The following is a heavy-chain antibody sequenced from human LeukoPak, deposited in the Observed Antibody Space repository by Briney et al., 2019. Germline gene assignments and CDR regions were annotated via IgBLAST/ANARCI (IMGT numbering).Heavy chain of an antibody. Sequence: PGGSLRLSCAASGFTFSSYGMHWVRQAPGKGLEWVAFIRYDGSNKYYADSVKGRFTISRDNSKNTLYLQMNSLRAEDTAVYYCAKDRYCSSTSCRPKGWFDPWGQGTLVTVS. CDR1: GFTFSSYG. CDR2: IRYDGSNK. D-gene: IGHD2-2*01. V-gene: IGHV3-30*02. J-gene: IGHJ5*02. CDR3: AKDRYCSSTSCRPKGWFDP.